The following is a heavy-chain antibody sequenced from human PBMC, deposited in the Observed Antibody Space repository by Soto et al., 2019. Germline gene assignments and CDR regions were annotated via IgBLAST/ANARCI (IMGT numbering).Heavy chain of an antibody. CDR3: ARSSSNAFDI. D-gene: IGHD6-13*01. CDR2: IKQDGSEK. Sequence: PGGSLRLSCAASGFTFSNYWMGWVRQAPGKGLEWVANIKQDGSEKYYVDSVKGRFTISRDNAKNSLNLQMNSLRAEDTAVYYCARSSSNAFDIWGQGTMVTVS. CDR1: GFTFSNYW. V-gene: IGHV3-7*01. J-gene: IGHJ3*02.